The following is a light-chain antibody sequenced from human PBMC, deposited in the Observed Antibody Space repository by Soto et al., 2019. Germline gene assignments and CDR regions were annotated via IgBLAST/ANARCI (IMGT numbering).Light chain of an antibody. CDR1: SSNIGAGQD. J-gene: IGLJ1*01. CDR2: DSN. V-gene: IGLV1-40*01. CDR3: QSYGTSLSGLYV. Sequence: SVLTQHPSVSGAPGQRVTISCTGTSSNIGAGQDVHWYRQLPGAAPKFLISDSNNRASGVPDRFSVSKSGASASLAITGLRAEDEGDYFCQSYGTSLSGLYVFGTGTKVTVL.